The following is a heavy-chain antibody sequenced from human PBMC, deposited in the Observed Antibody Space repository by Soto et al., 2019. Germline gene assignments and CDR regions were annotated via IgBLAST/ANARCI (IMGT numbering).Heavy chain of an antibody. D-gene: IGHD1-26*01. Sequence: EVQLVESGGGLVQPGGSLRLSCAASGFTFSDHYMDWVRQAPGKGLEWVGRSRNKANSYSTEDAASGKGRFTISRDESKLPLYLQMNSLTTEDTAVYYCARFSGSYTRGLDYWGQGTLVTVSS. CDR2: SRNKANSYST. CDR1: GFTFSDHY. V-gene: IGHV3-72*01. J-gene: IGHJ4*02. CDR3: ARFSGSYTRGLDY.